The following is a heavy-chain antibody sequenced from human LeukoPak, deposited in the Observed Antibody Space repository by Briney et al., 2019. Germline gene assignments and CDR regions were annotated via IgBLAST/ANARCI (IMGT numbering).Heavy chain of an antibody. D-gene: IGHD6-13*01. J-gene: IGHJ6*03. Sequence: GASVKVSCKASGYTFTSYIISWVRQAPGQGLEWMGWINAYNGNTDYAQRVQGRVTMTTDTSTSTAYMELRSLRSDDTAVYYCASDRHIAAAVYYYYVDVWGKGTPVTVSS. CDR2: INAYNGNT. CDR3: ASDRHIAAAVYYYYVDV. CDR1: GYTFTSYI. V-gene: IGHV1-18*01.